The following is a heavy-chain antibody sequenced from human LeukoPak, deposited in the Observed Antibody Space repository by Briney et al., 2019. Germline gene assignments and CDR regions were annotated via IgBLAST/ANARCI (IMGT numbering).Heavy chain of an antibody. J-gene: IGHJ4*02. CDR3: ARDDCSGGSCVEN. D-gene: IGHD2-15*01. CDR2: IYKSKTT. CDR1: AGSISSSGSG. Sequence: PSESLSLTCTLSAGSISSSGSGWSWIREQGWRGWEGIGFIYKSKTTYYNPSLKSRVTIPTNTSKNQSSLKLSSETAADTAVYYRARDDCSGGSCVENWGERTLVTVSS. V-gene: IGHV4-31*03.